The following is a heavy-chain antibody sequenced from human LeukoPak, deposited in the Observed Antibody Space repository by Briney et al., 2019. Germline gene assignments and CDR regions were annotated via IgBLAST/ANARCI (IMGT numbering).Heavy chain of an antibody. CDR1: GYTF. V-gene: IGHV3-74*01. D-gene: IGHD2/OR15-2a*01. CDR3: VSFYETY. Sequence: GGSLRLSCAASGYTFMHCVSQALGQGRVWVSQINSDGSWSSYADSVKGRFPISKDNAKKTVYLQMNSLRAEDTAVYYCVSFYETYWGRGTLVTVSS. J-gene: IGHJ4*02. CDR2: INSDGSWS.